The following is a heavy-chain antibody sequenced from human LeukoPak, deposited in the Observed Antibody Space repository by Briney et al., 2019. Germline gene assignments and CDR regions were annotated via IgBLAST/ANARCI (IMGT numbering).Heavy chain of an antibody. CDR2: INSDGSST. CDR1: GFTFSSYW. CDR3: AKSRTDMYLDAFDI. V-gene: IGHV3-74*01. Sequence: GGSLRLSCAASGFTFSSYWMHWVRQAPGKGLVWVSRINSDGSSTSYADSVKGRFTISRDNSKKTLYLQMNSLRAEDTAVYYCAKSRTDMYLDAFDIWGQGTMVTVSS. D-gene: IGHD1/OR15-1a*01. J-gene: IGHJ3*02.